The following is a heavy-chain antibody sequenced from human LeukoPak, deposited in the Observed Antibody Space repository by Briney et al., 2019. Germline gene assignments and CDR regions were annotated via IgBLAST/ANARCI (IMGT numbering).Heavy chain of an antibody. CDR3: AKDGGTMIVVALYYFDY. D-gene: IGHD3-22*01. Sequence: GRSLRLSCAASGFTFSSYGMHWVRQAPGKGLEWVAVISYGGSNKYYADSVKGRFTISRDNSKNTLYLQMNSLRAEDTAVYYCAKDGGTMIVVALYYFDYWGQGTLVTVSS. CDR2: ISYGGSNK. V-gene: IGHV3-30*18. J-gene: IGHJ4*02. CDR1: GFTFSSYG.